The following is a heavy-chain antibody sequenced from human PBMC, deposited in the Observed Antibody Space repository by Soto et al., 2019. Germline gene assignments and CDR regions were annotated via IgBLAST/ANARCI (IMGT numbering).Heavy chain of an antibody. D-gene: IGHD3-16*01. J-gene: IGHJ5*02. CDR1: GGSFSGYY. Sequence: SETLSLTCAVYGGSFSGYYWNWLRQPPGEGLEWIGKIDQSGSTNYNPSLKSRVTMSVDTSRSQFSLKLTSVTAMGTAVYYCAGGRDIVVGGVMNCFDPWGQGTLVT. CDR2: IDQSGST. CDR3: AGGRDIVVGGVMNCFDP. V-gene: IGHV4-34*01.